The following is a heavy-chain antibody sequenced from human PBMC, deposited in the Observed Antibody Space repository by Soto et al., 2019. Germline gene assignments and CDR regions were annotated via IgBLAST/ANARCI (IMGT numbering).Heavy chain of an antibody. J-gene: IGHJ6*02. CDR1: GYSFTTYW. CDR2: IYPGDLDT. CDR3: ARLHPVGDTRPGKVYFYYYGMDV. D-gene: IGHD3-10*01. V-gene: IGHV5-51*03. Sequence: PGGSLKISCRGSGYSFTTYWIAWVRQMPGKGLEWMGIIYPGDLDTRYSQSFQGQVTISADKSISTAYLQWSSLKASDSAMYYCARLHPVGDTRPGKVYFYYYGMDVWGQGTTVTVSS.